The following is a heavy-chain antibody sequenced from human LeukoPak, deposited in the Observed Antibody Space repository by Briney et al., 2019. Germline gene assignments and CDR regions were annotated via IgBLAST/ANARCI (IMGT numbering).Heavy chain of an antibody. CDR2: IYPRDGST. V-gene: IGHV1-46*01. Sequence: GASVNVSFKVSGYSFTINYIHWVRQAPGQGLEWMGMIYPRDGSTSHAQRFQDRVTVTRDTSTSTVHMELSGLRSEDTAVYYCARDQEGFDYWGQGTLVTVSS. CDR3: ARDQEGFDY. J-gene: IGHJ4*02. CDR1: GYSFTINY.